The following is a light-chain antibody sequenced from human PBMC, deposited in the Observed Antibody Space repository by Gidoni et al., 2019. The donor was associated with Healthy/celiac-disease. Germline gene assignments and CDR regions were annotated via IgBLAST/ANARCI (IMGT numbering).Light chain of an antibody. CDR2: AAS. CDR1: QGISSY. J-gene: IGKJ4*01. Sequence: DIQLTQSPSFLSASVGDRVTITCRASQGISSYLAWYQQKPGKAPKLLIYAASTLQSGVPSRFSGSGSGTEFTLTISRLQAEDFATYCCQQLNSYPHTFGGGTKVEIK. CDR3: QQLNSYPHT. V-gene: IGKV1-9*01.